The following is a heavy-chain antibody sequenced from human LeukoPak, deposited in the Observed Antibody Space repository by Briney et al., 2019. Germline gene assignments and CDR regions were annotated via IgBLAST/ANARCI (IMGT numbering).Heavy chain of an antibody. D-gene: IGHD2-21*01. CDR2: ISGGGGST. Sequence: GGSLRLSWAASGFTFSSHAMSWVRQPPGKGLEWVSGISGGGGSTYYGDSVKGRFTILRDNSKNTLYLQMNSLRADDTAVYYCAKDRGGANPNNWFDPWGQGTLVTVSS. V-gene: IGHV3-23*01. J-gene: IGHJ5*02. CDR1: GFTFSSHA. CDR3: AKDRGGANPNNWFDP.